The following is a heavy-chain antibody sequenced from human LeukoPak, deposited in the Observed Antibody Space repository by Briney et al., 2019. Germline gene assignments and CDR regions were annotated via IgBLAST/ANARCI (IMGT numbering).Heavy chain of an antibody. CDR2: ISSSGSTI. CDR3: ARDGYYYDSSGEMGDY. J-gene: IGHJ4*02. V-gene: IGHV3-48*03. D-gene: IGHD3-22*01. CDR1: GSTFSSYE. Sequence: PGGSLRLSCAASGSTFSSYEMNWVRQAPGKGLEWVSYISSSGSTIYYADSVKGRFTISRDNAKNSLYLQMNSLRAEDTAVYYCARDGYYYDSSGEMGDYWGQGTLVTVSS.